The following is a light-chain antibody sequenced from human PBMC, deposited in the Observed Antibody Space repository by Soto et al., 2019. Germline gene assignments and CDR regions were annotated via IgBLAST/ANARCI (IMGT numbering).Light chain of an antibody. CDR1: SSDVGAYDY. J-gene: IGLJ3*02. V-gene: IGLV2-8*01. CDR2: EVN. CDR3: SSFAANDNFV. Sequence: QSVLTQPPSASGSPGQSVTISCTGTSSDVGAYDYVCWYQQHPGKAPKLMIYEVNKRPSGVPDRFSGSKSGNTASLTVSGLQAGDEADYYFSSFAANDNFVFGGGTKLTVL.